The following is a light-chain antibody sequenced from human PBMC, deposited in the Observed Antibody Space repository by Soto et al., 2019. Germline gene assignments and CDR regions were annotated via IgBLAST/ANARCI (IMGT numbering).Light chain of an antibody. CDR3: QVWDSSSDQGV. J-gene: IGLJ1*01. CDR1: NIGSKS. CDR2: YDS. Sequence: SYELTQPPSVSVAPGKTARITCGGNNIGSKSVHWYQQKPGQAPVLVIYYDSDRPSGIPERFSGSNSGNTVTLTISRVEAGDEADYYCQVWDSSSDQGVFGTGTKVTVL. V-gene: IGLV3-21*04.